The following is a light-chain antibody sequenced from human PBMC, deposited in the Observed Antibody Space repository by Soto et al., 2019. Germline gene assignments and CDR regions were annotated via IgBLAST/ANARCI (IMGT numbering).Light chain of an antibody. V-gene: IGKV3-15*01. J-gene: IGKJ2*01. CDR2: GAS. Sequence: EIVMTQSPATLSLSPGDRAALSCRASQSINSELAWYQQKPGHPPRLLIYGASTRATGVPARFTGSESGSEFTLTISGLQSEDFAVSYCQQGHNWPLTFGQGTRLEI. CDR1: QSINSE. CDR3: QQGHNWPLT.